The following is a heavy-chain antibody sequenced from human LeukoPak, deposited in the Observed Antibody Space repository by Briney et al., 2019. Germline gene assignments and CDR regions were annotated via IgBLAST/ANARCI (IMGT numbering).Heavy chain of an antibody. CDR3: ARGPRAVNHYYYGMDV. Sequence: PSETLSLTCAVYGGSFSGYYWSWIRQPPGKGLEWIGEINRSGSTNYNPSLKSRVTISVDTSKNQFSLKLSSVTAADTAVYYCARGPRAVNHYYYGMDVWGQGTTVTVSS. CDR2: INRSGST. V-gene: IGHV4-34*01. D-gene: IGHD1-14*01. CDR1: GGSFSGYY. J-gene: IGHJ6*02.